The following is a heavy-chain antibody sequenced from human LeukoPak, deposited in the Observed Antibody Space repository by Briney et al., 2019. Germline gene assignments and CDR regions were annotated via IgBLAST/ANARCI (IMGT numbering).Heavy chain of an antibody. CDR1: GFTFSDYY. CDR2: ISSSGSTI. V-gene: IGHV3-11*01. CDR3: ARDQGIYTAMVTGFDY. Sequence: GGSLRLSCAASGFTFSDYYMSWIRQAPGKGLEWDSYISSSGSTIYYADSVKGRFTISRDNAKNSLYLQMNSLRAEDTAVYYCARDQGIYTAMVTGFDYWGQGTLVTVSS. D-gene: IGHD5-18*01. J-gene: IGHJ4*02.